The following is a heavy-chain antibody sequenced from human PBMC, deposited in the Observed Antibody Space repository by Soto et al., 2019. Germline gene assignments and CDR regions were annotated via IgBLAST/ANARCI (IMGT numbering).Heavy chain of an antibody. V-gene: IGHV4-61*01. CDR3: ARAITIFGVVTFGFDY. D-gene: IGHD3-3*01. CDR2: IYYSGST. CDR1: GGSVSSGSYY. Sequence: PSETLSLTCTVSGGSVSSGSYYWSWIRQPPGKGLEWIGYIYYSGSTNYNPSLKSRVTISVDTSKNQFSLKLSSVTAADTAVYYCARAITIFGVVTFGFDYWGQGTLVTSPQ. J-gene: IGHJ4*02.